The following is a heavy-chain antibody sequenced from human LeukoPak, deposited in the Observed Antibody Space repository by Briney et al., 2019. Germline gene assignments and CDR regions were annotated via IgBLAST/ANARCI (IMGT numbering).Heavy chain of an antibody. V-gene: IGHV3-15*01. CDR1: GFTFSNAW. Sequence: GGSLRLSCAASGFTFSNAWMSWVRQAPGKGLEWVGRIKSKTDGGTTDYAAPVKGRFTISRDDSKNTLYLQMNSLKTEDTAVYYCTGHDYYDSSGYWPFDYWGQGTLVTVSS. J-gene: IGHJ4*02. CDR3: TGHDYYDSSGYWPFDY. D-gene: IGHD3-22*01. CDR2: IKSKTDGGTT.